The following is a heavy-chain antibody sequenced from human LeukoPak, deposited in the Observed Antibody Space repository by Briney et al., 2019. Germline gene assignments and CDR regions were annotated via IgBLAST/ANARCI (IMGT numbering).Heavy chain of an antibody. V-gene: IGHV6-1*01. CDR3: ARTTEGGYSYDYFYYYYMDV. CDR1: GDSVSSNSAA. D-gene: IGHD5-18*01. Sequence: SQTLSLTCAISGDSVSSNSAAWNWIRQSPSRGLEWLGRTYYKSKWYNDYAVSVKSRITINLDTSKNQFSLKLSSVSAADTAVYYCARTTEGGYSYDYFYYYYMDVWGKGTTVTISS. J-gene: IGHJ6*03. CDR2: TYYKSKWYN.